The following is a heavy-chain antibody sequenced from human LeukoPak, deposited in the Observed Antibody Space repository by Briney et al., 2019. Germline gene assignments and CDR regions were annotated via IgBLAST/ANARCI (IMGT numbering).Heavy chain of an antibody. Sequence: PSETLSLTCTVSGGSISSSSYYWGWIRQPPGKGLEWIGSIYYSGSTYYNPSLKSRVTISVDTSKNQFSLKLSSVTAADTAVYHCARLIVAAAVDYWGQGTLVTVSS. CDR3: ARLIVAAAVDY. J-gene: IGHJ4*02. D-gene: IGHD6-13*01. CDR2: IYYSGST. V-gene: IGHV4-39*01. CDR1: GGSISSSSYY.